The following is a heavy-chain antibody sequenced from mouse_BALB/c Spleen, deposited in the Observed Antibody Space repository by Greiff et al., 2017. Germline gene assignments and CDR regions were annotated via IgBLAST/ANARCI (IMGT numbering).Heavy chain of an antibody. CDR1: GYTFTSYY. CDR2: IYPGDGST. D-gene: IGHD2-1*01. V-gene: IGHV1S56*01. CDR3: ARGGYYGKFDY. Sequence: VQLQQSGPELVKPGASVKMSCKASGYTFTSYYIHWVKQRPGQGLEWIGWIYPGDGSTKYNEKFKGKTTLTADKSSSTAYMLLSSLTSEDSAIYFCARGGYYGKFDYWGQGTTLTVSS. J-gene: IGHJ2*01.